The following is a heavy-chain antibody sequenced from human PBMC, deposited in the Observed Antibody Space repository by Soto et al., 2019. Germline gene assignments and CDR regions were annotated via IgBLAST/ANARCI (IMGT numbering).Heavy chain of an antibody. V-gene: IGHV3-23*01. CDR2: ITASGGNT. Sequence: LRLSCAASGFTFSSYAMNWVRQGPGKGLEWVSSITASGGNTYYADSVKGRFTISRDNSKNTLYLQMNSLRAEDTAVYYCGKDLSPGGLESWGQGTLVTVSS. J-gene: IGHJ4*02. D-gene: IGHD3-16*01. CDR1: GFTFSSYA. CDR3: GKDLSPGGLES.